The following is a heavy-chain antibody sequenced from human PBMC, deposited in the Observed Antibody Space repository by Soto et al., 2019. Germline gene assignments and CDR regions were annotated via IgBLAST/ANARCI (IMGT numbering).Heavy chain of an antibody. CDR3: ARAGGDSSGYNWFDP. V-gene: IGHV1-69*01. CDR1: GGTFSSYA. D-gene: IGHD3-22*01. J-gene: IGHJ5*02. CDR2: SIPIFGTA. Sequence: QVQLVQSGAEVKKPGSSVKVSCKASGGTFSSYAISWVRQAPGQGLEWMGGSIPIFGTANYAQKFQGRVTITADESTSTAYMEVRSLRSEDTAVYYCARAGGDSSGYNWFDPWGQGTLVTVTS.